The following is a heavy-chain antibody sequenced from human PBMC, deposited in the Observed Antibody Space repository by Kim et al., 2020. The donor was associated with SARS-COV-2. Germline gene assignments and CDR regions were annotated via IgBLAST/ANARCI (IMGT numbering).Heavy chain of an antibody. CDR1: GYSISSGYY. J-gene: IGHJ4*02. Sequence: SETLSLTCTVSGYSISSGYYWGWIRQPPGKGLEWIGSIYHSGSTYYNPSLKSRVTISVDTSKNQFSLKLSSVTAADTAVYYCARDLGYSGYDSDYWGQGTLVTVSS. V-gene: IGHV4-38-2*02. CDR3: ARDLGYSGYDSDY. D-gene: IGHD5-12*01. CDR2: IYHSGST.